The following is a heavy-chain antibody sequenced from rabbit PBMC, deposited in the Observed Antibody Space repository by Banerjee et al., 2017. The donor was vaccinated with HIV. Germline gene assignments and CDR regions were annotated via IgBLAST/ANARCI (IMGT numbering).Heavy chain of an antibody. CDR2: INTSSGNT. J-gene: IGHJ4*01. CDR3: ARDLGGVIGWNFNL. D-gene: IGHD1-1*01. CDR1: GLDFSSSYW. Sequence: QEQLVEYGGDLVQPEGSLTLTCKASGLDFSSSYWICWVRQAPGKGLEWIACINTSSGNTVYASWAKGRFTISKTSSTTVTLQMTSLTAADTATYFCARDLGGVIGWNFNLWGPGTLVTVS. V-gene: IGHV1S45*01.